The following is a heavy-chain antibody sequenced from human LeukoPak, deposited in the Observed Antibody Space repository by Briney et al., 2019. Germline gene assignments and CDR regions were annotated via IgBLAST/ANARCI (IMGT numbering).Heavy chain of an antibody. J-gene: IGHJ4*02. V-gene: IGHV3-23*01. Sequence: PGGSLRLSCAASGFTFSSYAMSWVRQAPGKGLEWVSAISGSGGSTYYADSVKGRFTISRDNAKNSLYLQMNCLRAEDTAVYYCARDHTWAFDYWGQGTLVTVSS. D-gene: IGHD2/OR15-2a*01. CDR1: GFTFSSYA. CDR3: ARDHTWAFDY. CDR2: ISGSGGST.